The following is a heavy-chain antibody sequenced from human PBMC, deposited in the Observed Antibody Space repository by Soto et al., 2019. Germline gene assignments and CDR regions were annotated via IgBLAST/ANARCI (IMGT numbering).Heavy chain of an antibody. V-gene: IGHV3-23*01. CDR1: GFTFSSYA. CDR2: ISGSGGST. CDR3: AKFAGSRGTVTTNYGMDV. J-gene: IGHJ6*02. Sequence: PGGSLRLSCAASGFTFSSYAMSWVRQDPGKGLEWVSAISGSGGSTYYADSVKGRFTISRDNSKNTLYLQMNSLRAEDTAVYYCAKFAGSRGTVTTNYGMDVWGQGTTVTVSS. D-gene: IGHD4-4*01.